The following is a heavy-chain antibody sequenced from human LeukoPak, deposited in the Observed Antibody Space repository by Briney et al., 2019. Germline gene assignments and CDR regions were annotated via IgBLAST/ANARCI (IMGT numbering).Heavy chain of an antibody. CDR1: GFTFSSYA. CDR2: ISSLGGDT. V-gene: IGHV3-23*01. Sequence: GGSLRLSCAASGFTFSSYAMSWVRQAPGKGLEWVSTISSLGGDTYYADSVKGRFPISRDNSKNMLYLQMISLRVEDTAVYYCSKDGLKIQGPTGLYWGQGTLVTVSS. CDR3: SKDGLKIQGPTGLY. D-gene: IGHD1-14*01. J-gene: IGHJ4*02.